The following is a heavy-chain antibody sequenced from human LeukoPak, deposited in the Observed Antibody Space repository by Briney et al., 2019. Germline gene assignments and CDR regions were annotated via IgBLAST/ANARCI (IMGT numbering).Heavy chain of an antibody. J-gene: IGHJ4*02. V-gene: IGHV3-21*01. D-gene: IGHD1-26*01. Sequence: GGSLRLSCAASGFTFSSYSMNWVRQAPGKGLEWVSSISSSSSYIYYADSVKGRFTISRDNAKNSLYLQMNSLRAEDTAVYYCARHWELLPGCYFDYWGQGTLVTVSS. CDR2: ISSSSSYI. CDR3: ARHWELLPGCYFDY. CDR1: GFTFSSYS.